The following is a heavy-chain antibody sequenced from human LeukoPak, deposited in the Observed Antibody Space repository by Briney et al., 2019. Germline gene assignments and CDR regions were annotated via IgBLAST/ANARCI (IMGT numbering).Heavy chain of an antibody. CDR2: ISTSGST. CDR3: ARAGYSGSGFSV. CDR1: GGSISSGSYY. J-gene: IGHJ6*04. Sequence: SQTLSLTCTVSGGSISSGSYYWSWIRQPAGKGLEWIGRISTSGSTNYNSSLKSRVTISLDTSKNQFSLKLRSVTATDTAVYYCARAGYSGSGFSVWGKGSTVTVSS. V-gene: IGHV4-61*02. D-gene: IGHD5-12*01.